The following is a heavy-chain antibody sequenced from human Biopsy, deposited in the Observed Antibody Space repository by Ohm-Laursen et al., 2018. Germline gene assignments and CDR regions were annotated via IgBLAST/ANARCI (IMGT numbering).Heavy chain of an antibody. CDR2: VTKGGNHK. J-gene: IGHJ4*02. Sequence: SLRLSCSASGFIFSDHEMDWVRQAPGKGLEWISYVTKGGNHKFYADALGGRFTISRDNSQNSVSLQMNSLRAEDTAVYYCARDTPETYDYDNDDNSPFPRRYIDYWGQGTLVTVSS. CDR1: GFIFSDHE. V-gene: IGHV3-48*03. CDR3: ARDTPETYDYDNDDNSPFPRRYIDY. D-gene: IGHD3-22*01.